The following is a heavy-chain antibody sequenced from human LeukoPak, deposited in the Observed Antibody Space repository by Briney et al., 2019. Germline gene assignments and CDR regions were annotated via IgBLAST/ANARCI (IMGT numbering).Heavy chain of an antibody. V-gene: IGHV1-69*13. J-gene: IGHJ6*02. CDR3: ARDFVPTYYDFWSGYPPPRYGMDV. CDR2: IIPIFGTA. CDR1: GYTFTTYA. Sequence: ASVKVSCKASGYTFTTYAINWVRQAPGQGLEWMGGIIPIFGTANYAQKFQGRVTITADESTSTAYMELSSLRSEDTAVYYCARDFVPTYYDFWSGYPPPRYGMDVWGQGTTVTVSS. D-gene: IGHD3-3*01.